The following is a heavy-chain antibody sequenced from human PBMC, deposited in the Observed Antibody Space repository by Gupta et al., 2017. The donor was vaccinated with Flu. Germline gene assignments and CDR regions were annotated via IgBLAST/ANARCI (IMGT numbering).Heavy chain of an antibody. CDR2: VGGSGSPT. J-gene: IGHJ4*02. CDR1: ASTSSLHA. D-gene: IGHD5-18*01. Sequence: EVQLLESGGGSAQPGESLRFSCAWSASTSSLHAMSWVRQAPGKGLEWVSGVGGSGSPTHYADSVKGRFTISRDNSRKTLFLQMNNLRVEDTAIYYCAKDRGGLVDTGTLDYWGQGTLVTVSS. V-gene: IGHV3-23*01. CDR3: AKDRGGLVDTGTLDY.